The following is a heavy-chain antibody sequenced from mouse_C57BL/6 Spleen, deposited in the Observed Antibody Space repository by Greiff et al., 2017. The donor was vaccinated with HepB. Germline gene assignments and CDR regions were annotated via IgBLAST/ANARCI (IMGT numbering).Heavy chain of an antibody. J-gene: IGHJ2*01. Sequence: EVMLVESGEGLVKPGGSLKLSCAASGFTFSSYAMSWVRQTPEKRLEWVAYISSGGDYIYYADTVKGRFTISRDNARNTLYLQMSSLKSEDTAMYYCTRVPHYYGSSQYYFDYWGQGTTLTVSS. V-gene: IGHV5-9-1*02. CDR3: TRVPHYYGSSQYYFDY. CDR2: ISSGGDYI. CDR1: GFTFSSYA. D-gene: IGHD1-1*01.